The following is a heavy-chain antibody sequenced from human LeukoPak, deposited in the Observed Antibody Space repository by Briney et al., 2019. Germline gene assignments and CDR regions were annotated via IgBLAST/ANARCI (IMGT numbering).Heavy chain of an antibody. J-gene: IGHJ4*02. D-gene: IGHD3-22*01. V-gene: IGHV1-3*01. CDR2: INAGNGDT. Sequence: GASVKVSCKASGYTFNSYIMHWVRQAPGQRLEGMGWINAGNGDTKYSQKFQGRVTITRDTSASTAYMELSSLRSEDTDVYYCARASKGGSGYPVVYWGQGTRVTVSS. CDR3: ARASKGGSGYPVVY. CDR1: GYTFNSYI.